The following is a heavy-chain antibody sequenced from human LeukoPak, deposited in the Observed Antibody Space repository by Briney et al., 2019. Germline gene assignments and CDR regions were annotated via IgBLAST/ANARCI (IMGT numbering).Heavy chain of an antibody. CDR1: GFSFSSYG. CDR2: ISGSGGST. D-gene: IGHD6-6*01. CDR3: AKYYVAARPPFDY. J-gene: IGHJ4*02. V-gene: IGHV3-23*01. Sequence: GGSLRLSCAASGFSFSSYGMHWVRQAPGKGLEWVSTISGSGGSTYYADSVKGRFTISRDNSKNTLYLQMNSLRAEDTAVYYCAKYYVAARPPFDYWGQGTLVTVSS.